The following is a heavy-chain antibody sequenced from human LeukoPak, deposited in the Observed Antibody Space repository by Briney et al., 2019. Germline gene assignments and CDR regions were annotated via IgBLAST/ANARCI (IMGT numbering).Heavy chain of an antibody. CDR1: GGSISSGSYY. J-gene: IGHJ4*02. D-gene: IGHD1-20*01. CDR2: IYTSGST. V-gene: IGHV4-61*02. CDR3: ARDDNWNAEFDY. Sequence: SETLSLTCTVSGGSISSGSYYWSWIRQPAGKGLEWIGRIYTSGSTNYNPSLKSRVTISVDTSKNQFSLKLSSVTAADTAVYYCARDDNWNAEFDYWGQGTLVTVSS.